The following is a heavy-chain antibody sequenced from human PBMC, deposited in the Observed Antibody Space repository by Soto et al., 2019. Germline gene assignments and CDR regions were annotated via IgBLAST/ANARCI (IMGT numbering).Heavy chain of an antibody. V-gene: IGHV1-3*01. D-gene: IGHD2-2*01. J-gene: IGHJ5*02. CDR2: INAGNGNT. Sequence: SVKVSCKASGYTFTSYAMHWVRQAPGQMLEWMRWINAGNGNTKYSQKFQGRVTITRDTSASTAYMELSSLRSEDTAVYYCARERIVVVPAAISWFDPWGQGTLVTVSS. CDR3: ARERIVVVPAAISWFDP. CDR1: GYTFTSYA.